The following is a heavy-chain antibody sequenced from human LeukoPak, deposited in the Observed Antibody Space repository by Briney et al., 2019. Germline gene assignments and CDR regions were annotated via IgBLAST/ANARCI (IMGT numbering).Heavy chain of an antibody. J-gene: IGHJ4*02. CDR3: AREGFYCSGGSCYSNFDY. CDR1: GFSFSTSW. D-gene: IGHD2-15*01. Sequence: PGGSLRLSCAASGFSFSTSWMHWVRQAPGKGLEWVSVIYSGGSTYYADSVKGRFTISRDNSKNTLYLQMNSLRAEDTAVYYCAREGFYCSGGSCYSNFDYWGQGTLVTVSS. V-gene: IGHV3-53*01. CDR2: IYSGGST.